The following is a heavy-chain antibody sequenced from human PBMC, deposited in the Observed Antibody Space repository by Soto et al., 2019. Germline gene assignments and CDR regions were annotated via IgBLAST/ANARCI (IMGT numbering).Heavy chain of an antibody. V-gene: IGHV1-3*01. D-gene: IGHD3-22*01. CDR1: GYTFTSYA. J-gene: IGHJ5*02. CDR2: INAGNGNT. CDR3: ARAARSTMIVVVTEFWFDP. Sequence: GASVKVSCKASGYTFTSYAMHWVRQAPGQRLEWMGWINAGNGNTKYSQKFQGRVTITRDTSASTAYMELSSLRSEDTAVYYCARAARSTMIVVVTEFWFDPWGQGTLVTVSS.